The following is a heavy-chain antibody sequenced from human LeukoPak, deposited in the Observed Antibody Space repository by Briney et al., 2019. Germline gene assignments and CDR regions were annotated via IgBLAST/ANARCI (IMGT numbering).Heavy chain of an antibody. CDR1: GYSISSGYY. D-gene: IGHD1-26*01. J-gene: IGHJ4*02. CDR2: IYHSGST. CDR3: AREGNSGSYFKGEDFDY. Sequence: SETLSLTCAVSGYSISSGYYWGWIRQPRGKGLEWIGSIYHSGSTYYNPSLKSRVTISVDTSKNQFSLKLSSVTAADTAVYYCAREGNSGSYFKGEDFDYWGQGTLVTVSS. V-gene: IGHV4-38-2*02.